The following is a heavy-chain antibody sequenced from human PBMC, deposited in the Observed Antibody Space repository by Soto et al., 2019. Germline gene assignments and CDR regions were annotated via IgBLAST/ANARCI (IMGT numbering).Heavy chain of an antibody. D-gene: IGHD3-10*01. Sequence: PSETLSLTCTVSGGSISSYYWSWIRQPPGKGLEWIGYIYYSGSTNYNPSLKSRVTISVDTSKNQFSLKLSSVTAADTAVYYCARGLYTMVRGVIRSGYWFDPWGQGTLVTVSS. V-gene: IGHV4-59*01. J-gene: IGHJ5*02. CDR2: IYYSGST. CDR1: GGSISSYY. CDR3: ARGLYTMVRGVIRSGYWFDP.